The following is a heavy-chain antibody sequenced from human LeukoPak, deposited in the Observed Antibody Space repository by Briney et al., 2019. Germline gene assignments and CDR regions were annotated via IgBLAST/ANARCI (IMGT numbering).Heavy chain of an antibody. CDR2: ISSSGST. CDR1: GGSISSYY. D-gene: IGHD3-22*01. V-gene: IGHV4-4*07. J-gene: IGHJ3*02. CDR3: ARGPYSYDSSGAFDI. Sequence: SAETLSLTCTVSGGSISSYYWSWIRQPAGKGLEWIGRISSSGSTNYNPSLKSRVTISVDTSKNQFSLKLSSVTAADTAVYFCARGPYSYDSSGAFDIWGQGTMVTLSS.